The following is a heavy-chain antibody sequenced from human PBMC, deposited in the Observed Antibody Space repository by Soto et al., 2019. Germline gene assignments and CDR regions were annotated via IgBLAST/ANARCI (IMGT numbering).Heavy chain of an antibody. J-gene: IGHJ4*02. Sequence: SETLSLTCTVSGGSISTYQWSWIRQPPGKGLEWIGYIYYSGSTNYNPSLKSRVTISLDTSKNQFSLKLSSVTAADTAVYYCARDGSDYTLHYGHFDYWGQGTLVTVSS. CDR1: GGSISTYQ. CDR2: IYYSGST. D-gene: IGHD4-17*01. V-gene: IGHV4-59*01. CDR3: ARDGSDYTLHYGHFDY.